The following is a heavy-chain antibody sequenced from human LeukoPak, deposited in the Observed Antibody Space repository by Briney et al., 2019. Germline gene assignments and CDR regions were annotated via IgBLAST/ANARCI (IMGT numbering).Heavy chain of an antibody. CDR3: ARVLGSSPDLFDY. CDR1: GGSISSSSYY. D-gene: IGHD6-13*01. J-gene: IGHJ4*02. V-gene: IGHV4-61*01. Sequence: PSETLSLTCTVSGGSISSSSYYWNWIRQPPGKGLEWIGYIYSSGTTDYNPSLKSRVTISVDTSKSQFSLKLSSVTAADTAVYYCARVLGSSPDLFDYWGQGTLVTVSS. CDR2: IYSSGTT.